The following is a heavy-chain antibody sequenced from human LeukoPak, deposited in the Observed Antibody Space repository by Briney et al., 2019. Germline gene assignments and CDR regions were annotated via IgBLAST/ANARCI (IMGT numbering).Heavy chain of an antibody. J-gene: IGHJ4*02. CDR1: GYTFTGYY. V-gene: IGHV1-69*10. D-gene: IGHD4-23*01. CDR2: IIPILGIA. CDR3: ARDDGGNTPYYFDY. Sequence: SVKVSCKASGYTFTGYYMHWVRQAPGQGLEWMGWIIPILGIANYAQKFQGRVTITADKSTSTAYMELSSLRSEDTAVYYCARDDGGNTPYYFDYWGQGTLVTVSS.